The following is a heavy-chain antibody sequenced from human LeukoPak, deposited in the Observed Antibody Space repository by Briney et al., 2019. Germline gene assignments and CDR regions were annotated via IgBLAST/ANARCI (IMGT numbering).Heavy chain of an antibody. CDR3: AKAQGGEIDFLIEY. Sequence: GGSLRLSCAASGFTFSSYSMNWVRQAPGKGLEWISYITTSGGAKNYADSVRGRFTVSRDNSRNTLYLQMNSLRDEDTAMYYCAKAQGGEIDFLIEYWGQGTLVTVSS. V-gene: IGHV3-48*02. J-gene: IGHJ4*02. CDR1: GFTFSSYS. D-gene: IGHD3-9*01. CDR2: ITTSGGAK.